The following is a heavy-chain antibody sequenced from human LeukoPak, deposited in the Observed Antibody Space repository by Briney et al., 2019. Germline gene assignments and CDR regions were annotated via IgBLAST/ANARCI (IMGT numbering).Heavy chain of an antibody. V-gene: IGHV4-34*01. J-gene: IGHJ4*02. CDR2: INHSGST. D-gene: IGHD3-22*01. CDR1: GGSFSGYY. CDR3: ARRPPPHYYDSSGTFDY. Sequence: SETLSLTCAVYGGSFSGYYRSWIRQPPGKGLEWIGEINHSGSTNYNPSLKSRVTISVDTSKNQFSLKLSSVTAADTAVYYCARRPPPHYYDSSGTFDYWGQGTLVTVSS.